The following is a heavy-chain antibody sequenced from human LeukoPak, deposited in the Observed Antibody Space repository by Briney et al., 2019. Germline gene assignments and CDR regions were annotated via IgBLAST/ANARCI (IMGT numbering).Heavy chain of an antibody. CDR2: INHSGST. CDR1: GGSFSGYY. CDR3: ARGGRYFDWLPAAPFDY. V-gene: IGHV4-34*01. Sequence: SETLSLTCAVYGGSFSGYYWSWVRQPPGKGLEWIGEINHSGSTNYNPSLKSRVTISVDTSKNQFSLKLSSVTAADTAVYYCARGGRYFDWLPAAPFDYWGQGTLVTVSS. D-gene: IGHD3-9*01. J-gene: IGHJ4*02.